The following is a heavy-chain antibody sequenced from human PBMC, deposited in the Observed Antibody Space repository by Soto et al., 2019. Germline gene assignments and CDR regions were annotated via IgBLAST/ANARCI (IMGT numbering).Heavy chain of an antibody. Sequence: EVQLVESGGGLVKPGGSLRLSCAASGFTFSSYSMNWVRQAPGKGLEWVSSISSSSSYIYYADSVKGRFTITRDNAKNSLYLQMNSLRAEDTAVYYCAPTGHYYYYYMAVWGKGTAVTVSS. CDR2: ISSSSSYI. J-gene: IGHJ6*03. CDR3: APTGHYYYYYMAV. CDR1: GFTFSSYS. V-gene: IGHV3-21*01.